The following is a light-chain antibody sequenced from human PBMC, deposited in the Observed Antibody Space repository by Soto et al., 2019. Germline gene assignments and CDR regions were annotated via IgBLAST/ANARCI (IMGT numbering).Light chain of an antibody. CDR2: AVN. CDR3: CSYAGSDTYV. V-gene: IGLV2-11*01. J-gene: IGLJ1*01. CDR1: SSDVGGHNY. Sequence: QSVLTQPRSVSASPGQSVTISCTGTSSDVGGHNYVSWYQQRPGKAPKLMLSAVNKRPSGIPDRFSGSKSGNTASLTISGLQPEDEADYYCCSYAGSDTYVFGTGTKLTVL.